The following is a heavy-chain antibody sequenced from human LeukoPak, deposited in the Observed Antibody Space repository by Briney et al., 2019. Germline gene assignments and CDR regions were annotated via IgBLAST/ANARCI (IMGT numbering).Heavy chain of an antibody. Sequence: SGGSLRLSCAASGFTFSSYAMHWVRQAPGKGLEWVAVISYDGSNKYYADSVKGRFTISRDNSKNTLYLQMNSVRAEDTAVYYCARDPSTYYYFDYWGQGTLVTVSS. CDR1: GFTFSSYA. CDR3: ARDPSTYYYFDY. V-gene: IGHV3-30-3*01. J-gene: IGHJ4*02. D-gene: IGHD3-10*01. CDR2: ISYDGSNK.